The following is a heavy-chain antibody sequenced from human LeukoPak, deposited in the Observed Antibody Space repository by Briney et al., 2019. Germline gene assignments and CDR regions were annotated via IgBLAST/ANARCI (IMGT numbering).Heavy chain of an antibody. J-gene: IGHJ4*01. D-gene: IGHD3-22*01. V-gene: IGHV3-23*01. Sequence: GGSLRLSCAASGFTFNNYAMTWVRQAPGKGLEWVSAITGTGVYTNYADSVKGRFTISRDNSKNTMYLQMNSLRAEDTAIYYCAKRTSTSSGYFDLWGCGTLVTVSS. CDR1: GFTFNNYA. CDR2: ITGTGVYT. CDR3: AKRTSTSSGYFDL.